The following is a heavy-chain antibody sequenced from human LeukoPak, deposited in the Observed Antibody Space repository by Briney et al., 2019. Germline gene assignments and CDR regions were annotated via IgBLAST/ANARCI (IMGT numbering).Heavy chain of an antibody. J-gene: IGHJ3*01. D-gene: IGHD1-26*01. CDR3: ARVIGWDEPFDL. Sequence: GGSLRLSCSASGFTLSNYWIHWVRQAPGKGLVWVSRINTDGSSTNYADFVRGRFTVSRDSAKNTLYLQMNSLRVEDTAVYYCARVIGWDEPFDLWGHGTLVTVSS. CDR2: INTDGSST. V-gene: IGHV3-74*01. CDR1: GFTLSNYW.